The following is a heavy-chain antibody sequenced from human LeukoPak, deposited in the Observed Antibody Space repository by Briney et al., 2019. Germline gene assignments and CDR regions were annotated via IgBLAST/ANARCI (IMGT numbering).Heavy chain of an antibody. CDR1: GGTFSSYA. J-gene: IGHJ4*02. CDR3: ARVHGSGSSFDY. D-gene: IGHD3-10*01. CDR2: IIPILGIA. V-gene: IGHV1-69*04. Sequence: ASVKVSCKASGGTFSSYAISWVRQAPGQGLEWMGRIIPILGIANYAQKFQGRVTITADKSTSTAYMELSSLRSEDTAVYYCARVHGSGSSFDYWGQGTLVTVSS.